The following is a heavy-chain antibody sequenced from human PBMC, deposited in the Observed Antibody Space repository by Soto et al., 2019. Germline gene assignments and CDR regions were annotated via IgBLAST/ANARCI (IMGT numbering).Heavy chain of an antibody. Sequence: VGSLRLSCAASGFTFSSYGMHWVRQAPGKGLEWVAVISYDGSNKYYADSVKGRFTISRDNSKNTLYLQMNSLRAEDTAVYYCAKDVGATDYYYYGMDVWGQGTTVTVSS. V-gene: IGHV3-30*18. CDR2: ISYDGSNK. CDR1: GFTFSSYG. D-gene: IGHD1-26*01. J-gene: IGHJ6*02. CDR3: AKDVGATDYYYYGMDV.